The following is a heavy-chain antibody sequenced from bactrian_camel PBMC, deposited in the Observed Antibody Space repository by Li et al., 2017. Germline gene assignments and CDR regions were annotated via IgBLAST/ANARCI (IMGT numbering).Heavy chain of an antibody. D-gene: IGHD5*01. CDR2: DNGVGRT. V-gene: IGHV3S53*01. CDR1: GSIHSTNC. Sequence: QVQLVESGGGSVRAGGSLRLSCAASGSIHSTNCMGWFRQAPGKERDWVATDNGVGRTYYADSVKGRFTISRDNAKNTAYLSMNSLKPEDTALYYCATQSGWAFGLWGQGTQVTVS. CDR3: ATQSGWAFGL. J-gene: IGHJ6*01.